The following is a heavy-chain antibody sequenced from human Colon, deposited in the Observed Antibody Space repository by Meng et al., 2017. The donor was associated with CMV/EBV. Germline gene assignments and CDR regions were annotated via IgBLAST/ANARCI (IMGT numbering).Heavy chain of an antibody. CDR3: ARVVGGYDYIDH. CDR1: GSSIKSNYY. Sequence: SETLSLTCTVSGSSIKSNYYWGWVRQAPGKGLEWIGSIYYSGNMYHNPSLKSRVTMSEDTSTNQISLKLRAVTAADTAVYYCARVVGGYDYIDHWGQGTLVTVSS. D-gene: IGHD5-12*01. V-gene: IGHV4-38-2*02. CDR2: IYYSGNM. J-gene: IGHJ4*02.